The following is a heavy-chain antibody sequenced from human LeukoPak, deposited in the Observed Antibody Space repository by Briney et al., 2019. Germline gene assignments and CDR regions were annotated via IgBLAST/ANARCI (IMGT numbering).Heavy chain of an antibody. D-gene: IGHD6-13*01. V-gene: IGHV4-4*02. CDR1: GGSISSSNW. J-gene: IGHJ6*02. CDR2: IYHSGST. Sequence: SGTLSLTCAVSGGSISSSNWWSWVRQPPGKGLEWIGEIYHSGSTNYNPSLKSRVTISVDKSKNQFSLKLSSVTAADTAVYYCAREVGGYSSSWYAPYSYYYGMDVWGQGTTVTVSS. CDR3: AREVGGYSSSWYAPYSYYYGMDV.